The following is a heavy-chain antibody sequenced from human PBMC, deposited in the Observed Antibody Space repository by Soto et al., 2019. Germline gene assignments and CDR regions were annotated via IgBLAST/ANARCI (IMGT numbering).Heavy chain of an antibody. D-gene: IGHD2-15*01. V-gene: IGHV3-30*18. CDR1: GFAFRTYW. Sequence: GGSLRLSCSASGFAFRTYWMGWVRQAPGKGLEWVAVISYDGSNKYYADSVKGRFTISRDNSKNTLYLQMNSLRAEDTAVYYCAKDITLDCSGGSCPKTYYYYYGMDVWGQGTTVTVSS. J-gene: IGHJ6*02. CDR3: AKDITLDCSGGSCPKTYYYYYGMDV. CDR2: ISYDGSNK.